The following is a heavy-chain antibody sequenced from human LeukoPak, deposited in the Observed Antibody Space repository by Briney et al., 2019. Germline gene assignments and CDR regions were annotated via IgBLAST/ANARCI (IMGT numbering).Heavy chain of an antibody. CDR3: ARDKEDGSGRGLNYYYYYYMDV. Sequence: ASVKVSCKASGYTFTGYYMHWARQAPGQGLEWMGWINPNSGGTNYAQKFQGRVTMTRDTSISTAYMELSRLRSDDTAVYYCARDKEDGSGRGLNYYYYYYMDVWGKGTTVTVSS. CDR1: GYTFTGYY. V-gene: IGHV1-2*02. J-gene: IGHJ6*03. D-gene: IGHD3-10*01. CDR2: INPNSGGT.